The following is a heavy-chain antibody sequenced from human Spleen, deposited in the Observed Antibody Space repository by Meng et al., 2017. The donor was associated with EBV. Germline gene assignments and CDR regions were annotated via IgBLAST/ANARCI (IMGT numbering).Heavy chain of an antibody. CDR3: AKDTSRWGQPDY. J-gene: IGHJ4*02. CDR2: ISGSGGNT. D-gene: IGHD3-16*01. V-gene: IGHV3-23*01. CDR1: GLTFSSYA. Sequence: EGRVLEFGGGLVRAGGSLRLSCAASGLTFSSYAMSWVRQAPGVGLEWVSTISGSGGNTYYADSVKGRFTISRDNSKNTLYLQVNSLRAEDTAVYYCAKDTSRWGQPDYWGQGTLVTVSS.